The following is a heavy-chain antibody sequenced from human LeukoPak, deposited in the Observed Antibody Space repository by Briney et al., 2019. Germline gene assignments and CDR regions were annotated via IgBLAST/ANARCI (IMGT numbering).Heavy chain of an antibody. J-gene: IGHJ4*02. D-gene: IGHD2-21*02. CDR1: GYTFTSYA. CDR2: INAGNGNT. V-gene: IGHV1-3*01. Sequence: EASVKVSCKASGYTFTSYAMHWVRQAPGQRLEWMGWINAGNGNTKYSQKFQGRVTITRDTSASTAYMELSSLRSEDTAVYYCARAQDGVVTAALDYWGQGTLVTVSS. CDR3: ARAQDGVVTAALDY.